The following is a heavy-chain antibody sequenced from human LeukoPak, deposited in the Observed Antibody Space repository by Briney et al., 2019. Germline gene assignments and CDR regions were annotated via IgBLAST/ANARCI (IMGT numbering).Heavy chain of an antibody. D-gene: IGHD2-15*01. J-gene: IGHJ4*02. CDR1: GFTFSSYG. CDR2: ISYDGSNK. V-gene: IGHV3-30*18. Sequence: GGSLRLSCAASGFTFSSYGIHWVRQALGKGLEWVAVISYDGSNKYYADSVKGRFTISRDNSKNTLDLQINSLRDEDTAVYYCANDVRWQLLPYYYFDYWGQGTLVTVSS. CDR3: ANDVRWQLLPYYYFDY.